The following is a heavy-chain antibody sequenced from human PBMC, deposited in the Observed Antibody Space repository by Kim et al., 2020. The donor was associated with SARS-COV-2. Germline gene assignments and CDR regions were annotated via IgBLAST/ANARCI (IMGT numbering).Heavy chain of an antibody. CDR1: GGSFSGYY. D-gene: IGHD3-16*02. V-gene: IGHV4-34*01. Sequence: SETLSLTCAVYGGSFSGYYWSWIRQPPGKGLEWIGEINHSGSTNYNPSLKSRVTISVDTSKNQFSLKLSSVTAADTAVYYCVREEYDYVWGSYRPLDYWGQGTLVTVSS. CDR2: INHSGST. CDR3: VREEYDYVWGSYRPLDY. J-gene: IGHJ4*02.